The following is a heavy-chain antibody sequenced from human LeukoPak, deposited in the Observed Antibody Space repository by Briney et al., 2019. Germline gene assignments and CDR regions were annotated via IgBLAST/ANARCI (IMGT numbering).Heavy chain of an antibody. D-gene: IGHD6-19*01. V-gene: IGHV3-53*01. CDR3: ARTYSSGVSWFDP. J-gene: IGHJ5*02. Sequence: PGGSLRLSCTASGFTVSSSYMSWVRQAPGKGLEWVSVIYSDTRTYYADSVKGRFTISSDNSKNTLYLLMNSLRAEDTAVYYCARTYSSGVSWFDPWGQGTLFTVSS. CDR1: GFTVSSSY. CDR2: IYSDTRT.